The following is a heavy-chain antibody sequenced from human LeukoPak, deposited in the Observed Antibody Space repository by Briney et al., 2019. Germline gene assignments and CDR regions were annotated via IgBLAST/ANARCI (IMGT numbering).Heavy chain of an antibody. D-gene: IGHD3-9*01. CDR1: GFTFSVYS. J-gene: IGHJ6*02. CDR3: ARGADILTGYYPLYYYYGMDV. Sequence: PGGSLRLSCAASGFTFSVYSMNWVRQAPGKGLEWVSSITSSSSYIYYADSVKGRFTISRDNAKNSLYLQMNSLRAEDTAVYYCARGADILTGYYPLYYYYGMDVWGQGTTVTVSS. V-gene: IGHV3-21*01. CDR2: ITSSSSYI.